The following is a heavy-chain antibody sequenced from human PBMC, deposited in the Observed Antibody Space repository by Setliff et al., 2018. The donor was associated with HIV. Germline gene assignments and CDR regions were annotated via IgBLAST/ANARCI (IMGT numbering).Heavy chain of an antibody. J-gene: IGHJ5*01. CDR1: GGSITSGGHY. CDR2: IHYTGSN. D-gene: IGHD5-12*01. CDR3: ARGGNSRAAWFDS. Sequence: SETLSLTCTVSGGSITSGGHYWSWIRQQAGKGLEWIGYIHYTGSNFYNPSLTDRLTMSVDTSDNQFSLRLTSVTAADTAVYYCARGGNSRAAWFDSWGQGTLVTVS. V-gene: IGHV4-31*02.